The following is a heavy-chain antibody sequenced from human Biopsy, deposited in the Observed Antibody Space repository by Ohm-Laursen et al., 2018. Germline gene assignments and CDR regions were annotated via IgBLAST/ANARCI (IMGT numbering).Heavy chain of an antibody. J-gene: IGHJ2*01. CDR2: SIPLFNTA. CDR1: GGTFTNHA. Sequence: ASVKVSCKASGGTFTNHAVGWVRQAPGQGLEWVGSSIPLFNTANYADKFQGRVTLTADRSTTTAYMELSSLRSEDTAIYYCARFPLGAYDDSGSYRAVEHWYFDLWGRGTLVTVSS. CDR3: ARFPLGAYDDSGSYRAVEHWYFDL. D-gene: IGHD3-22*01. V-gene: IGHV1-69*06.